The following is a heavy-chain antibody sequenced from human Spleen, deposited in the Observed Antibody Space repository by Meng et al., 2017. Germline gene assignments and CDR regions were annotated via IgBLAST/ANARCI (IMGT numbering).Heavy chain of an antibody. J-gene: IGHJ4*02. CDR1: GGSASNSGED. CDR2: IGCTGGN. D-gene: IGHD3-3*02. Sequence: QMHLQESGPGLVKPTETLSLTCTVSGGSASNSGEDWSWVRQSPGKPLEFLGHIGCTGGNKYSPSLKSRVTISKDTSKNQFSLKLSSVTAADTAVYFCARSSFSASPYYLGYWGLGTLVTVSS. CDR3: ARSSFSASPYYLGY. V-gene: IGHV4-61*08.